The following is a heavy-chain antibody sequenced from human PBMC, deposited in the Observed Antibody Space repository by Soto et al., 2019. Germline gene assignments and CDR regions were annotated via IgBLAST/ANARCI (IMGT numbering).Heavy chain of an antibody. D-gene: IGHD2-2*01. Sequence: SVKVSCKASGGTFSSYAISWVRQAPGQGLEWMGGIIPIFGTANYAQKFQGRVTITADESTSTAYMELSSLRSEDTAVYYCARVNVPAAIPGPRFDPWGQGTLGTVSS. CDR3: ARVNVPAAIPGPRFDP. CDR1: GGTFSSYA. CDR2: IIPIFGTA. V-gene: IGHV1-69*13. J-gene: IGHJ5*02.